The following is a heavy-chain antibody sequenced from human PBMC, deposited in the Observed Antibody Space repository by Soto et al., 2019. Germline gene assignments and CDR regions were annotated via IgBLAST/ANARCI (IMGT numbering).Heavy chain of an antibody. D-gene: IGHD1-26*01. J-gene: IGHJ6*04. V-gene: IGHV3-30*18. CDR3: AKDWAGWELTPYCGMDV. CDR1: GFTFSSYG. CDR2: ISYDGSNK. Sequence: QVQLVESGGGVVQPGRSLRLSCAASGFTFSSYGMHWVRQAPGKGLEWVAVISYDGSNKYYADSVKGRFTISRDNSKNRLYLQMNRLRAEDTAVYYCAKDWAGWELTPYCGMDVWGKGTTVTVSS.